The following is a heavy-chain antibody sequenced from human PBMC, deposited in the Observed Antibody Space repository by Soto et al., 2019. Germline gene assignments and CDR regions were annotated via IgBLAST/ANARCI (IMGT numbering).Heavy chain of an antibody. Sequence: TQTLPLTGAGCGGSISSSNWWRWVRQTPGKGLEWIGEIYHSGSTNYNPSLKSRVTISVDKSKNQFSLKLSSVTAADTAVYYCARDPPGVSYYYHGMDVCGQGTTVSGSS. J-gene: IGHJ6*01. V-gene: IGHV4-4*02. CDR1: GGSISSSNW. D-gene: IGHD3-10*01. CDR3: ARDPPGVSYYYHGMDV. CDR2: IYHSGST.